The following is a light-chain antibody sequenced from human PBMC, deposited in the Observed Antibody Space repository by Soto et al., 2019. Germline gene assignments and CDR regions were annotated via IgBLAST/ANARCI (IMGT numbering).Light chain of an antibody. V-gene: IGKV3-15*01. J-gene: IGKJ2*01. CDR3: QQYNNWPRT. CDR1: QSVSSD. Sequence: EIVMTQSPATLSVSPGERATLSCRASQSVSSDLAWYQHKPGQAPRLLIYGSSTRSTCIPARFSGSGSGTELTLTISCLQSEDFAVSYCQQYNNWPRTFGQGTKLEIK. CDR2: GSS.